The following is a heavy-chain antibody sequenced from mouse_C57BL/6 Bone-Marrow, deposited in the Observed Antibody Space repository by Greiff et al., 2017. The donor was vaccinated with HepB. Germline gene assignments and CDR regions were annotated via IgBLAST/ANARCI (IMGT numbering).Heavy chain of an antibody. CDR1: GFTFSSYA. CDR2: ISDGGSYT. V-gene: IGHV5-4*01. D-gene: IGHD1-1*01. J-gene: IGHJ2*01. CDR3: ARDRDHYGSSYDY. Sequence: EVKVVESGGGLVKPGGSLKLSCAASGFTFSSYAMSWVRQTPEKRLEWVATISDGGSYTYYPDNVKGRFTISRDNAKNNLYLQMSHLKSEDTAMYYCARDRDHYGSSYDYWGQGTTLTVSS.